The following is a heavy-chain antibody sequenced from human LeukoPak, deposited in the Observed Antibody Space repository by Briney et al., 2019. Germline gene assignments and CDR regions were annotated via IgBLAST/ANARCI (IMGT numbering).Heavy chain of an antibody. Sequence: SETLSLTCAVYGWSFSGYYWSWIRQPPGKGLEWIGEINHSGSTNYNPSLKSRVTISVDTSKNQFSLKLTSVTAADTAVYYCARSLYGGSFYYFDYWGQGTLVTVSS. CDR1: GWSFSGYY. CDR2: INHSGST. D-gene: IGHD1-26*01. CDR3: ARSLYGGSFYYFDY. V-gene: IGHV4-34*01. J-gene: IGHJ4*02.